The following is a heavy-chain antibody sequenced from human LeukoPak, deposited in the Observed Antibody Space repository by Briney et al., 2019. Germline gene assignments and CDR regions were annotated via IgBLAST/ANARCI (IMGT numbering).Heavy chain of an antibody. CDR1: GGSISSSSYY. J-gene: IGHJ4*02. D-gene: IGHD2-15*01. CDR2: IYYSGNT. V-gene: IGHV4-39*01. Sequence: PSETLSLTCTVSGGSISSSSYYWGWIRQPPGKGLEWIGSIYYSGNTYYNPSLKSRVTISVDTSKNQFSLKLSSVTAADTAVYYCVRHASGEDYWGQGTLVTVPS. CDR3: VRHASGEDY.